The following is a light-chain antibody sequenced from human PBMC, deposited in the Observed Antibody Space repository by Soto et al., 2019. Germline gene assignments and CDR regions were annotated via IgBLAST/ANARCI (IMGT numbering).Light chain of an antibody. CDR3: QKYGSSPPYT. Sequence: EIVLTQSPGTLSLSPGERATLSCRASQSGSSSYLALYQQKPGQAPRLLIYGASSRATGIPDRFSGSGSGTDFTLTISTLEHEDFAVYYCQKYGSSPPYTFGQGTKVDIK. J-gene: IGKJ2*01. CDR1: QSGSSSY. CDR2: GAS. V-gene: IGKV3-20*01.